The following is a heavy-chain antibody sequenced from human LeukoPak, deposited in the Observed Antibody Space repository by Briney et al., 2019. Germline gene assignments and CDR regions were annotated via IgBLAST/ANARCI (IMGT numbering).Heavy chain of an antibody. Sequence: SETLSLTCTVSGGSMTSYYWSWIRQPPGKGLECIGYIYNSGSTNYNPSLKSRVSISVDTSKNQFSLKLSSVTAADTAVYYCARSAIDAFDIWGQGTMVTVSS. CDR3: ARSAIDAFDI. D-gene: IGHD6-25*01. CDR2: IYNSGST. CDR1: GGSMTSYY. J-gene: IGHJ3*02. V-gene: IGHV4-59*08.